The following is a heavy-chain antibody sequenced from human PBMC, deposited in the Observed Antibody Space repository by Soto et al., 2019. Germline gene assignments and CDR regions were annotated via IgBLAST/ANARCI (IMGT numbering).Heavy chain of an antibody. CDR2: ISGYNGNT. J-gene: IGHJ6*02. D-gene: IGHD2-8*02. CDR3: AATGGNYFGLDV. Sequence: ASVKVSCKSSDNTFTHYGINWVRQAPGQGLEWMGWISGYNGNTNYAQKFQDRVTMTADTSTRTAFMVVRSLTSDDTGVYFCAATGGNYFGLDVWG. V-gene: IGHV1-18*01. CDR1: DNTFTHYG.